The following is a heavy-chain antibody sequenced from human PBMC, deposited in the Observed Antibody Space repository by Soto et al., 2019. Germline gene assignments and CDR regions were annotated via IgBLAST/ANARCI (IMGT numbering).Heavy chain of an antibody. D-gene: IGHD2-15*01. CDR3: AREKNTGKDYSFYEVGGYFQL. CDR2: INSGSGFT. V-gene: IGHV1-46*01. CDR1: GYFFSAYS. J-gene: IGHJ1*01. Sequence: SGKVSCKASGYFFSAYSIAWLRQAPGQGLEWVRVINSGSGFTTYAQNFQCRVTMTRDTSTSTVYVGLSSLRSDDTAIYYCAREKNTGKDYSFYEVGGYFQLWGQGTLVTVSS.